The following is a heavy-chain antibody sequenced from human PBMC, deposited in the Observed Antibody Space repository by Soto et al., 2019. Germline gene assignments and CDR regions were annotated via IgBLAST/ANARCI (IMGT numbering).Heavy chain of an antibody. V-gene: IGHV3-9*01. CDR3: ARNSIAARYHDAFDI. J-gene: IGHJ3*02. CDR2: ISWNSGSI. Sequence: EVQLVESGGGLVQPGRSLRLSCAASGFTFDDYAMHWVRQAPGKGLEWVSGISWNSGSIGYADSVKGRFTISRDNAKNSLYLQMSSLRAEDTALYYCARNSIAARYHDAFDIWGQGTMVTVSS. CDR1: GFTFDDYA. D-gene: IGHD6-6*01.